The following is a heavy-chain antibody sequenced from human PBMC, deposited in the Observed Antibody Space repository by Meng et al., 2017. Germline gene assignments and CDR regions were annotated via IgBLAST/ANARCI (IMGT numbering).Heavy chain of an antibody. CDR1: GYSFTSYW. CDR2: IYPGDSDT. V-gene: IGHV5-51*01. D-gene: IGHD5-12*01. J-gene: IGHJ6*02. Sequence: KVSCKGSGYSFTSYWIGWVSQMPGKGLEWMGIIYPGDSDTRYSPSFQGQVSITADKSISTAYLQWNSLQASDTATYYCARQWGYPIYGMDVWGQGTTVTVSS. CDR3: ARQWGYPIYGMDV.